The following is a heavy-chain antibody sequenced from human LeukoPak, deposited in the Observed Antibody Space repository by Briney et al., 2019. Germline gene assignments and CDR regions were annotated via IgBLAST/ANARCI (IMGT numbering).Heavy chain of an antibody. Sequence: GGSLRLSCATSEFTFSTFWMHWVRQAPGKGPVWVSRINHDGSSTNYADSVKGRFTISRDNSRNTVYLQMNSLRAEDTAVYYCAKDDRWLQFCCWGQGTLVTVSA. CDR2: INHDGSST. CDR3: AKDDRWLQFCC. J-gene: IGHJ4*02. V-gene: IGHV3-74*01. D-gene: IGHD5-24*01. CDR1: EFTFSTFW.